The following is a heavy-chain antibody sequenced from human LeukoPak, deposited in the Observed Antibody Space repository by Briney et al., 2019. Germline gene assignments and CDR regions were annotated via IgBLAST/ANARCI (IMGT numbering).Heavy chain of an antibody. CDR2: INPNSGGT. J-gene: IGHJ4*02. D-gene: IGHD4-17*01. CDR3: ARLTTTVTSFDY. V-gene: IGHV1-2*02. CDR1: GYTFTGYY. Sequence: ASVKVSCKASGYTFTGYYMHWVRQAPGQGLEWMGWINPNSGGTNYAQKFQGRVTMTRDTSISTAYMEVSRLRSDDTAVYYCARLTTTVTSFDYWGQGTLVTVSS.